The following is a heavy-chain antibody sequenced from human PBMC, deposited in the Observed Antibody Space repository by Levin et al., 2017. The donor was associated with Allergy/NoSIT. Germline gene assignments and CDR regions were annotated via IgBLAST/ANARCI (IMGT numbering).Heavy chain of an antibody. CDR2: IYSGGDT. V-gene: IGHV3-53*01. Sequence: PGESLKISCAASGFTVSNYYMSWVRQAPGKGLEWVSVIYSGGDTFYTHSVKGRFTISRDNSKNTLYLQMNSLGAEDTAVYYCARSHGWYGAGYFDYWGQGTLVTVSS. J-gene: IGHJ4*02. D-gene: IGHD6-19*01. CDR3: ARSHGWYGAGYFDY. CDR1: GFTVSNYY.